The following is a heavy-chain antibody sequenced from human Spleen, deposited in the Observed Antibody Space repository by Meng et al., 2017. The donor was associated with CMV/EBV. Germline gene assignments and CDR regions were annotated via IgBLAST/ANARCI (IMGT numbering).Heavy chain of an antibody. CDR1: GFTLNNYW. D-gene: IGHD2/OR15-2a*01. Sequence: GESLKISCAASGFTLNNYWMTWVRQAPGKGLEWVANIKPDGSEEYYVESVRGRFTISRDNAKNSLSLQMNSLRAEDTAVYFCARDSIVLPGALVSFSYFGLDVWGQGTTVTVSS. CDR3: ARDSIVLPGALVSFSYFGLDV. J-gene: IGHJ6*02. CDR2: IKPDGSEE. V-gene: IGHV3-7*01.